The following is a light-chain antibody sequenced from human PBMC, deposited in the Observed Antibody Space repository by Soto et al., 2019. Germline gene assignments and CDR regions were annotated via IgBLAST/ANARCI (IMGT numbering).Light chain of an antibody. J-gene: IGKJ4*01. V-gene: IGKV3-15*01. CDR3: QQYNSYPLT. CDR1: QSVSSN. CDR2: GAS. Sequence: EIVITQSPATLSVSPGERATLSYRASQSVSSNLAWYQQKPGQAPRILIYGASTRATGILARFSGSGSGTEFTLTISSLQPDDFATYYCQQYNSYPLTFGGGTKVDIK.